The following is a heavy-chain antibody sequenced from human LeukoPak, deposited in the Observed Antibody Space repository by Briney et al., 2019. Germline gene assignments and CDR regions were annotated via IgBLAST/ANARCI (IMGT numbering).Heavy chain of an antibody. CDR3: ATIAPELCFGEFYGGYYMDV. D-gene: IGHD3-10*01. V-gene: IGHV3-20*04. CDR1: GFTFDDYG. J-gene: IGHJ6*03. CDR2: INWNCGST. Sequence: GGSLRLSCAASGFTFDDYGMSWVRHAPGKGLEWVSGINWNCGSTVYADSVKGRFAISRDNAQNSLYLQMNSLRAEHKALYYCATIAPELCFGEFYGGYYMDVCGKGTTVTISS.